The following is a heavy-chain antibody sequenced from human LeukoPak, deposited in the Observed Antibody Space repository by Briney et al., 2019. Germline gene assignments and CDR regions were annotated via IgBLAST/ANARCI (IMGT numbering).Heavy chain of an antibody. V-gene: IGHV4-39*01. CDR1: GGSISSSSYY. D-gene: IGHD2-15*01. Sequence: PSETLSLTCTVSGGSISSSSYYWGWIRQPPGKGLEWIGSIYYSGSTYYNPSLKSRVTISVDTSKNQFSLKLSSVTAADTAVYYCARLPPVGDYFDYWGQGTLVTVSS. J-gene: IGHJ4*02. CDR3: ARLPPVGDYFDY. CDR2: IYYSGST.